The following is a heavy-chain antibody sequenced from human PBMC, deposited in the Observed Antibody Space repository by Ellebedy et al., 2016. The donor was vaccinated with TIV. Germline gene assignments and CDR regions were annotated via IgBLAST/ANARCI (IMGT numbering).Heavy chain of an antibody. J-gene: IGHJ4*02. Sequence: PGGSLRLSCAASGFTFSSYGMHWVRQAPGKGLEWVAVISSDGSNEFYADSMKGRFTISRDNSKNTLYLQMNSLRAEDTSVYYGAKGQYRGSYHFDYWGQGTLVTVSS. D-gene: IGHD1-26*01. V-gene: IGHV3-30*18. CDR3: AKGQYRGSYHFDY. CDR2: ISSDGSNE. CDR1: GFTFSSYG.